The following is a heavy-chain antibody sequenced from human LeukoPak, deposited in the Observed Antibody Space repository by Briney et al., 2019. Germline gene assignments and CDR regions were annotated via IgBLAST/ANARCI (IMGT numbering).Heavy chain of an antibody. D-gene: IGHD3-16*01. CDR3: VVGAAEDWFDP. J-gene: IGHJ5*02. V-gene: IGHV3-7*02. CDR1: GFTFSRYW. CDR2: IKQGGSEK. Sequence: GGSLRLSCAASGFTFSRYWMSWVRQAPGKGLEWVANIKQGGSEKHYVDSVKDRFTISRDNAKNSLYLQMNSLRAEDTAVYYCVVGAAEDWFDPWGQGILVTVSS.